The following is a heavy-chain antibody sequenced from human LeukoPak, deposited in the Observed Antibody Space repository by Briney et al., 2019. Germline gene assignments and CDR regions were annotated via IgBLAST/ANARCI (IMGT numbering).Heavy chain of an antibody. CDR1: GYTFTSNY. J-gene: IGHJ6*03. Sequence: ASVKVSCKACGYTFTSNYMHWARQAPGQGLEWMGIINPSGGSTTYAQKFQGRVTMTRDTSTSTVYMELSSLRSEDTAVYYCARGPGEYWDYYYMDVWGKGTTVTVSS. V-gene: IGHV1-46*01. D-gene: IGHD4-17*01. CDR3: ARGPGEYWDYYYMDV. CDR2: INPSGGST.